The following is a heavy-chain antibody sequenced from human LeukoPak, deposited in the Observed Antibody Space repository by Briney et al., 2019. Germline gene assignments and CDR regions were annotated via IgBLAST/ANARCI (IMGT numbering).Heavy chain of an antibody. J-gene: IGHJ4*02. V-gene: IGHV3-21*01. CDR2: ISSSSSYI. CDR3: ARAGPMGYYDSSGYYYVGY. D-gene: IGHD3-22*01. CDR1: GFTFSSYS. Sequence: GGSLRLSCAASGFTFSSYSMNWVRQAPGKGLEWVSSISSSSSYIYYADSVKGRFTISRDNAKNSLYLRMNSLRAEDTAVYYCARAGPMGYYDSSGYYYVGYWGQGTLVTVSS.